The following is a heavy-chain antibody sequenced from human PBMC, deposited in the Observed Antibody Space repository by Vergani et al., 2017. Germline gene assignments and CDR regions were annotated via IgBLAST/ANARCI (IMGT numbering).Heavy chain of an antibody. CDR1: GFTFSSYW. Sequence: EVQLVESGGGLVQPGGSLRLSCAASGFTFSSYWMSWVRQAPGKGLEWVANIKQDGSEKYYVDSVKGRFTISRDNAKNSLYLQMNYLRAEDTAVYFCARLLGITTVTTFDYWGQGTLVTVSS. V-gene: IGHV3-7*01. CDR3: ARLLGITTVTTFDY. D-gene: IGHD4-17*01. J-gene: IGHJ4*02. CDR2: IKQDGSEK.